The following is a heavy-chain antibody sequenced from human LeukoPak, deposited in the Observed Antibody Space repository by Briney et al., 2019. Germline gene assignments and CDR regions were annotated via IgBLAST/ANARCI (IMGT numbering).Heavy chain of an antibody. Sequence: SETLSLTCAVSGGSISSGGYSWSWIRQPPGKGLEWIGYIYHSGSTYYNPSLKSRVTISVDRSKNQFSLKLSSVTAADTAAYYCAREKADYYYGMDVWGQGTTVTVSS. CDR2: IYHSGST. J-gene: IGHJ6*02. CDR3: AREKADYYYGMDV. CDR1: GGSISSGGYS. V-gene: IGHV4-30-2*01.